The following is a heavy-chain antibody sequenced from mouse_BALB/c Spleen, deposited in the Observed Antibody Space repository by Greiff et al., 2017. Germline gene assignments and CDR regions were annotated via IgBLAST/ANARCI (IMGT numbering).Heavy chain of an antibody. J-gene: IGHJ4*01. D-gene: IGHD2-10*02. CDR2: ISYSGST. V-gene: IGHV3-8*02. CDR1: GDSITSGY. Sequence: EVKLQESGPSLVKPSQTLSLTCSVTGDSITSGYWNWIRKFPGNKLEYMGYISYSGSTYYNPSLKSRISITRDTSKNQYYLQLNSVTTEDTATYYCARWGYGNYGAMDYWGQGTSVTVSS. CDR3: ARWGYGNYGAMDY.